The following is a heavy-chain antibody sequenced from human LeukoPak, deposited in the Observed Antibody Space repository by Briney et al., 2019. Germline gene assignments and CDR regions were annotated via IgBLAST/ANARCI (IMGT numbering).Heavy chain of an antibody. CDR1: GFTCDDYG. CDR3: ARAKKGGGSKAGYSSGWYGGGTFDY. J-gene: IGHJ4*02. CDR2: ICWNGGTP. Sequence: PGLSLRLSCAASGFTCDDYGMSWVRRAPGKGLERVFGICWNGGTPAQEDSVKGRSTNARDNSNIYPYLQMTSLRAEDTGWYYWARAKKGGGSKAGYSSGWYGGGTFDYWGQGTLVTVSS. V-gene: IGHV3-20*04. D-gene: IGHD6-19*01.